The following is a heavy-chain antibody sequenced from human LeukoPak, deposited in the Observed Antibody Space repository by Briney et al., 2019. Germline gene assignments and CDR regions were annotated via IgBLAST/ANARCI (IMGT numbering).Heavy chain of an antibody. CDR2: ISQDGSET. V-gene: IGHV3-7*01. D-gene: IGHD2-15*01. J-gene: IGHJ4*02. Sequence: GGSLRLSCAASGFIFSSFFLNWVRLTPGRELEWVACISQDGSETFYMDSVRGRFTISRDNTEKSLYLQMNSLRADDTAVYFCVRDLGHSRHYFEYWGQGALVTV. CDR3: VRDLGHSRHYFEY. CDR1: GFIFSSFF.